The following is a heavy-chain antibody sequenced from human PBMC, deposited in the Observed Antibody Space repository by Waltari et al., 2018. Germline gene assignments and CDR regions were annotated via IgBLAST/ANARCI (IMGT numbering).Heavy chain of an antibody. CDR2: ISRSGSTK. D-gene: IGHD3-10*01. Sequence: EVQVVESGGGLVQPGGSLRLSCAASGFTFSSYEMNWVRQAPGKGLEWISNISRSGSTKYYVDSVKGRFTISRDNAENSLYLQMSSLRAEDTAFYYCVTGVVRGINYWGQGVLVTVSS. J-gene: IGHJ4*02. V-gene: IGHV3-48*03. CDR1: GFTFSSYE. CDR3: VTGVVRGINY.